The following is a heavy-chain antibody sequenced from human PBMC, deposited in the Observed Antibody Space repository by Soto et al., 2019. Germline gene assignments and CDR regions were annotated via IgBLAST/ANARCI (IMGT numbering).Heavy chain of an antibody. CDR2: IIPIFGTA. CDR1: GGTFSSYA. V-gene: IGHV1-69*13. D-gene: IGHD2-15*01. J-gene: IGHJ6*02. CDR3: ARVDCSGGSCYYYYGMDV. Sequence: EASVKVSCKASGGTFSSYAISWVRQAPGQGLEWMGGIIPIFGTANYAQKFQGRVTITADESTSTAYMELSSLRSEDTAVYYCARVDCSGGSCYYYYGMDVWGQGTTVTVSS.